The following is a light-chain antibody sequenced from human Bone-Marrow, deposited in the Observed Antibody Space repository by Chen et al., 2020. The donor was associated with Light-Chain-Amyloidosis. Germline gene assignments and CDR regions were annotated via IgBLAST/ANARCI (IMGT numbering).Light chain of an antibody. CDR2: LGS. J-gene: IGKJ4*01. Sequence: DIVLTQSPLALPVTPGEPASISCRSSQSLLHSNVHTYLDWYLQKPGQSPQVLIYLGSERASGVPDRFSGSGSGTDFTLKISRVEAEDVGVYYCMQALQTPLTFGGGTKVEIK. CDR3: MQALQTPLT. CDR1: QSLLHSNVHTY. V-gene: IGKV2-28*01.